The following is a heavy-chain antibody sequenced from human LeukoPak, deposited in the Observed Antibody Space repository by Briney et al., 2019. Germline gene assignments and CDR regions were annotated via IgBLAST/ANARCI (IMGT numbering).Heavy chain of an antibody. Sequence: GSSVTVSCTASGGTFSSYAISWVRQATGQGLEWMGWMNPNSGNTGYAQKFQGRVTMTRNTSISTAYMELSSLRSEDTAVYYCARGARITIFGKNWFDPWGQGTLVTVSS. V-gene: IGHV1-8*02. CDR1: GGTFSSYA. CDR3: ARGARITIFGKNWFDP. CDR2: MNPNSGNT. D-gene: IGHD3-3*01. J-gene: IGHJ5*02.